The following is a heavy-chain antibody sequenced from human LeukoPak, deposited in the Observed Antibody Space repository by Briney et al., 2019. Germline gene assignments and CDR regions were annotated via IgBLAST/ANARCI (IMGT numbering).Heavy chain of an antibody. CDR3: AKDRGYYTSSYYYMDV. D-gene: IGHD3-22*01. CDR2: IRYDGSNK. CDR1: GFTFSSYR. Sequence: QLWGSLRLSCEASGFTFSSYRMNWVRQAPGKGLEWVAFIRYDGSNKYYADSVKGRFTISRDNSKNTLYLQMNSLRAEDTAVYYCAKDRGYYTSSYYYMDVWGKGTTVTISS. J-gene: IGHJ6*03. V-gene: IGHV3-30*02.